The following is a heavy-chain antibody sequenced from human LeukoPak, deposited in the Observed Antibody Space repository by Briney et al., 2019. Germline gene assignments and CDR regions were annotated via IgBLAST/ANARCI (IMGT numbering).Heavy chain of an antibody. CDR2: IKQDGSEK. CDR3: VRWIASGSGIYWYFGV. Sequence: PGGSLRLSCAASGFTFSRYYMTWVRQAPGKGLEWVANIKQDGSEKFYVDSVKGRFTISRDNAKNSLFLQMNSLRAEDTAVYYCVRWIASGSGIYWYFGVWGRGTLVTVSS. D-gene: IGHD1-26*01. V-gene: IGHV3-7*01. J-gene: IGHJ2*01. CDR1: GFTFSRYY.